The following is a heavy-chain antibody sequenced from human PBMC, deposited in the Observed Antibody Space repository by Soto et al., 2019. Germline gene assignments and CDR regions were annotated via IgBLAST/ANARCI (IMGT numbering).Heavy chain of an antibody. CDR2: IKQDGSEK. V-gene: IGHV3-7*01. CDR1: GFTFSSYW. Sequence: PGGSLRLSCAASGFTFSSYWMSWVRQATGKGLEWVANIKQDGSEKYYVDSVKGRFTISRDNAKNSLYLQMNSLRAEDTAVYYCARDFASSGLDAFDIWGQGTMVTVSS. D-gene: IGHD6-19*01. CDR3: ARDFASSGLDAFDI. J-gene: IGHJ3*02.